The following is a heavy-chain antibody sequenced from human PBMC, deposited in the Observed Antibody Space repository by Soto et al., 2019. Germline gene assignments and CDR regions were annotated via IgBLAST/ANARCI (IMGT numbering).Heavy chain of an antibody. V-gene: IGHV3-21*01. Sequence: GGSLRLSCAASGFTFSSYSMNWVRQAPGKGLEWVSSISSSSSYIYYADSVKGRFTISRDNAKNSLYLQMNSLRAEDTAVYYCARDSVVAALTGTYYYYGMDVWGQGTTVTV. CDR1: GFTFSSYS. J-gene: IGHJ6*02. CDR3: ARDSVVAALTGTYYYYGMDV. D-gene: IGHD2-15*01. CDR2: ISSSSSYI.